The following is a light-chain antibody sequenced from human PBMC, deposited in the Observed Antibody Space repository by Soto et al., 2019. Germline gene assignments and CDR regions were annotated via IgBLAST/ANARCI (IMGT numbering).Light chain of an antibody. J-gene: IGLJ3*02. CDR3: TSYAGSDIWV. Sequence: QSALTQPPSASGSPGQSVTISCTGTSSDVGGYNYVSWYQQYPGKAPKLMIYEVSKRPSGVPDRFSGSKSGKTASLTVSGIQAEDEADYYCTSYAGSDIWVFGGGTKLTVL. CDR2: EVS. CDR1: SSDVGGYNY. V-gene: IGLV2-8*01.